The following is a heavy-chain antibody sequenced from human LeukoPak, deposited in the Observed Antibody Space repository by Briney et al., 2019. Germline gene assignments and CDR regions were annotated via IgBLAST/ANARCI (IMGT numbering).Heavy chain of an antibody. J-gene: IGHJ5*02. Sequence: GASVKVSCKVSGYTLTELSMHWVRQAPGKGLEWMGGFDPQDGETIYAQKFQGRVTVTEDTSTDTAYMEVSSLTSEDTAVYYCAVCGYSYGTTWFDPWGQGTLVTVPA. CDR2: FDPQDGET. V-gene: IGHV1-24*01. CDR1: GYTLTELS. CDR3: AVCGYSYGTTWFDP. D-gene: IGHD5-18*01.